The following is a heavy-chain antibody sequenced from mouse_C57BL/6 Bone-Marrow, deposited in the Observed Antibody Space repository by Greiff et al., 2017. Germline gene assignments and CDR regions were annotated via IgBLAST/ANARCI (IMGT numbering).Heavy chain of an antibody. D-gene: IGHD2-2*01. CDR3: AREEGLWLRLDY. V-gene: IGHV1-42*01. Sequence: VQLQQSGPELVKPGASVKISCKASGYSFTGYYMNWVKQSPDKSLEWIGELNPSTGGTTYNQKFKAKATLTVDTSSSTAYMQLKSLTSEDYAVYCCAREEGLWLRLDYWGQGTT. CDR2: LNPSTGGT. CDR1: GYSFTGYY. J-gene: IGHJ2*01.